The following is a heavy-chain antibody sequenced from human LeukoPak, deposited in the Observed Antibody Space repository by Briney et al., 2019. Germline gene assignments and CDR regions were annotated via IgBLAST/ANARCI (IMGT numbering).Heavy chain of an antibody. D-gene: IGHD4-17*01. CDR2: IKQGGNTK. J-gene: IGHJ4*02. CDR3: VRGPSFGDFVDYLDS. CDR1: GFTFSSHW. V-gene: IGHV3-7*01. Sequence: PGGSLRLSCAASGFTFSSHWMTWVRLAPGKGLEWVAHIKQGGNTKHYVGSVKGRFTISRDDAQNTPYLQMNSLRDDDTAVYYCVRGPSFGDFVDYLDSWGQGTRVTVSS.